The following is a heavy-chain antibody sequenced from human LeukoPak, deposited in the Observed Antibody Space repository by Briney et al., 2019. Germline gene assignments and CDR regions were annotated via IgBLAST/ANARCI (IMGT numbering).Heavy chain of an antibody. CDR2: ISYDGSNK. V-gene: IGHV3-30-3*01. CDR3: AKEEVTQIHN. Sequence: GGSLRLSCAATGFTFSSYAMHWVRQAPGKGLEWVAVISYDGSNKYYADSVKGRFTISRDNSKNTLYLQMNSLRAEDTAVYYCAKEEVTQIHNWGQGTLVTVSS. J-gene: IGHJ4*02. CDR1: GFTFSSYA.